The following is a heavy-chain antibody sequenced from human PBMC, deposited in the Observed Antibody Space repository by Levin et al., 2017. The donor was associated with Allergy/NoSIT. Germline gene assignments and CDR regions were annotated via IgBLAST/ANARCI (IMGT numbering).Heavy chain of an antibody. CDR3: ARGGQRDCTGAVCFIDY. CDR1: GFTFSSYA. CDR2: ISYAGSNK. J-gene: IGHJ4*02. Sequence: GESLKISCAASGFTFSSYAMHWVRQAPGKGLEWVAVISYAGSNKYYADSVKGRFTISRDTSKNTLYLQMDSLRAEDTAVYYCARGGQRDCTGAVCFIDYWGQGTLVTVSS. V-gene: IGHV3-30-3*01. D-gene: IGHD2-8*02.